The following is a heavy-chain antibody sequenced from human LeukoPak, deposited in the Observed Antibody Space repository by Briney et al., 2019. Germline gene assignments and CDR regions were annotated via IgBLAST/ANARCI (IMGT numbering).Heavy chain of an antibody. V-gene: IGHV3-23*01. CDR1: GFTFSSYA. J-gene: IGHJ4*02. D-gene: IGHD2-2*01. CDR3: AKDPYCSSTSCYFVGY. CDR2: ISGSGGST. Sequence: GGSLRLPCAASGFTFSSYAMSWVRQAPGKGLEWVSAISGSGGSTYYADSVKGRFTISRDNSKNTLYLQMNSLRAEDTAVYYCAKDPYCSSTSCYFVGYWGQGTLVTVSS.